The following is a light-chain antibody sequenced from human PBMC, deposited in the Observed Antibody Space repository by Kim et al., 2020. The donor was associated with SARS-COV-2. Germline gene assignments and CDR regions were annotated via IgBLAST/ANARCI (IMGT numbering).Light chain of an antibody. V-gene: IGLV2-14*04. J-gene: IGLJ3*02. CDR3: SSYTSGSTWV. CDR2: DVT. Sequence: GQTITISCTGTSSDVDDYNYASWYQQHPGKAPKLIIYDVTNRPSGVSNRSSGSKSGNTASLTISGLQADDEADYYSSSYTSGSTWVFGGGTKVTVL. CDR1: SSDVDDYNY.